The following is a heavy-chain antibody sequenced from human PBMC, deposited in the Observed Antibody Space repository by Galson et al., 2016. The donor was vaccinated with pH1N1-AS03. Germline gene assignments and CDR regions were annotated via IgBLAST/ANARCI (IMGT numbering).Heavy chain of an antibody. V-gene: IGHV3-20*04. CDR1: GFTYDDYG. CDR2: LGSAPSTT. CDR3: ARGIGITGSTPDF. Sequence: SLRLSCAASGFTYDDYGMSWVRQAPGKGLEWVSYLGSAPSTTYYTDSVKGRFTISKDNAKNSLLLQMSSLRAEDTAMYYCARGIGITGSTPDFWGRGTFVTVSS. J-gene: IGHJ4*02. D-gene: IGHD1-7*01.